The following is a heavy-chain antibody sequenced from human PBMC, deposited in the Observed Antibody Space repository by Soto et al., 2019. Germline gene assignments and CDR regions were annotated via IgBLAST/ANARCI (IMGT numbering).Heavy chain of an antibody. CDR1: GFTFSDYY. J-gene: IGHJ1*01. V-gene: IGHV3-11*01. CDR3: ARERRAVATGSTLFQH. Sequence: PGGSLRLSCAASGFTFSDYYMSWIRQAPGKGLEWVSYISSSGSTIYYADSVKGRFTISRDNSKNTLYLQMNSLRAEDTAVYYCARERRAVATGSTLFQHWGQGTLVTVSS. D-gene: IGHD2-15*01. CDR2: ISSSGSTI.